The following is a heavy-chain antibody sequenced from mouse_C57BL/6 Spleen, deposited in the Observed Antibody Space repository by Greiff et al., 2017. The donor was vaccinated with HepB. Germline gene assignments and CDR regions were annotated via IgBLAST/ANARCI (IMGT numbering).Heavy chain of an antibody. CDR3: TITTFDY. V-gene: IGHV1-15*01. CDR2: IDPETGGT. CDR1: GYTFTDYE. D-gene: IGHD1-1*01. Sequence: QVQLKESGAELVRPGASVTLSCKASGYTFTDYEMHWVKQTPVHGLEWIGAIDPETGGTAYNQKFKGKAILTADKSSSTAYMELRSLTSEDSAVYYCTITTFDYWGQGTTLTVSS. J-gene: IGHJ2*01.